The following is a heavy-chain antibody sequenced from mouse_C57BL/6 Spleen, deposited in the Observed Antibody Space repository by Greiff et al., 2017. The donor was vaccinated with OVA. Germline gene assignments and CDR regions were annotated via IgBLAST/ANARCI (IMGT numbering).Heavy chain of an antibody. CDR1: GYTFTSYW. CDR2: INPSSGYT. D-gene: IGHD1-1*01. Sequence: QVQLQQSGAELVKPGASVKLSCKASGYTFTSYWMHWVKQRPGQGLEWIGYINPSSGYTKYNQKFKDKSTLTADKSSSTAYMQLSSLTYEDSAVDYCARGASTEFDYWGQGTTLTVSS. CDR3: ARGASTEFDY. V-gene: IGHV1-7*01. J-gene: IGHJ2*01.